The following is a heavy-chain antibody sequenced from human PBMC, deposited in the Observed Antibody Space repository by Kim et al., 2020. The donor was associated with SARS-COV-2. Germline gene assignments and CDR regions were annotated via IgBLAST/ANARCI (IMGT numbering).Heavy chain of an antibody. V-gene: IGHV3-9*01. D-gene: IGHD3-9*01. CDR1: GFTFDDYA. CDR2: ISWNSGSI. CDR3: AKDPRPHYDILTGYPDY. Sequence: GGSLRLSCAASGFTFDDYAMHWVRQAPGKGLEWVSGISWNSGSIGYADSVKGRFTISRDNAKNSLYLQMNSLRAEDTALYYCAKDPRPHYDILTGYPDYWGQGTLVTVSS. J-gene: IGHJ4*02.